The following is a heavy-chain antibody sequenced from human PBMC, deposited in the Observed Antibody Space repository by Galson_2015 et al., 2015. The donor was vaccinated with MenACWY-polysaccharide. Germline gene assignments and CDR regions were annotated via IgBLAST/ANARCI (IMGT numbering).Heavy chain of an antibody. CDR1: GYSFTDYY. Sequence: SVKVSCKASGYSFTDYYIHWPRQAPGQGLEWMGRINPTADTIHYAQKFQGRVTMTRDTSTTTVYMELISLRSEDTAVYYCAREPPSKCYFDYWGQATPVTVSS. CDR2: INPTADTI. D-gene: IGHD2-2*01. J-gene: IGHJ4*02. CDR3: AREPPSKCYFDY. V-gene: IGHV1-46*01.